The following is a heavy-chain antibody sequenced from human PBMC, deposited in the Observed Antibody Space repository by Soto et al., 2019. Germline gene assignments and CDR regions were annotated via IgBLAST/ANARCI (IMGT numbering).Heavy chain of an antibody. V-gene: IGHV3-21*06. Sequence: GSLRLSCAASGFTVTRYSMNWVRQGPGKGLEWVSSISSTTNYIYYGDSMKGRFTISRDNAKNSLYLEMNSLRAEDTAVYYCAREYEDLTSNFDYWGQGTLVTVSS. CDR2: ISSTTNYI. CDR1: GFTVTRYS. CDR3: AREYEDLTSNFDY. J-gene: IGHJ4*02. D-gene: IGHD3-3*01.